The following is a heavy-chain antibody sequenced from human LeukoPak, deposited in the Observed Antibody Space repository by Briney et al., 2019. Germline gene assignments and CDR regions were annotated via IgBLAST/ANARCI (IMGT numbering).Heavy chain of an antibody. Sequence: SETLSLTCAVYGGSFSGYYWSWIRQPPGKGLEWIGEINHSGSTNYNPSLKSRVTISVDTSKNQFSLKLSSVTAAGTAVYYCARVPLGILRHPGNAFDIWGQGTMVTVSS. CDR3: ARVPLGILRHPGNAFDI. J-gene: IGHJ3*02. CDR1: GGSFSGYY. D-gene: IGHD4-17*01. CDR2: INHSGST. V-gene: IGHV4-34*01.